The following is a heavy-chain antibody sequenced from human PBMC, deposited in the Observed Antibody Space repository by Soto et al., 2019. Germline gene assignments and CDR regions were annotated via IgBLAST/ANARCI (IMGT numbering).Heavy chain of an antibody. CDR3: ARLGYKRAHDFWRAYYPGPYGIDV. J-gene: IGHJ6*01. CDR1: GYSFTSYW. CDR2: IYPGDSDT. D-gene: IGHD3-3*01. Sequence: PGESLKISCKGSGYSFTSYWIGWVRQMPGKGLEWMGIIYPGDSDTRYSPSFQGQVTISADKSISTAYLQWSSLKASDTAMYYCARLGYKRAHDFWRAYYPGPYGIDVWGEGTTASV. V-gene: IGHV5-51*01.